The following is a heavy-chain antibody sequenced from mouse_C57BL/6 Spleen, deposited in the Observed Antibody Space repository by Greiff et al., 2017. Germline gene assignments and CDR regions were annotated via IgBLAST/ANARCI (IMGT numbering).Heavy chain of an antibody. D-gene: IGHD2-5*01. Sequence: EVKLQESGPGLVKPSQSLSLTCSVTGYSITSGYYWNWIRQFPGNKLEWMGYISYDGSNNYNPSLKNRISITRDTSKNQFFLKLNSVTTEDTDTYYSARAPYYSNDVRLGFAYWGQGTRVTVSA. CDR3: ARAPYYSNDVRLGFAY. CDR2: ISYDGSN. CDR1: GYSITSGYY. V-gene: IGHV3-6*01. J-gene: IGHJ3*01.